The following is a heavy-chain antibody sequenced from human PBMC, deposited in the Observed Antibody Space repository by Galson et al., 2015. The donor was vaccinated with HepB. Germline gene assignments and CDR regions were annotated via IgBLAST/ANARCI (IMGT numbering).Heavy chain of an antibody. CDR2: ISADNLNT. CDR3: ARGGMATIGGPTFDF. Sequence: SVKVSCKASGYTFTRFGISWVRQAPGQGLEWMGWISADNLNTRYAQKFQGRVTMTTDTSTSTAYMILWSLRSDDTAMYYCARGGMATIGGPTFDFWSQGALVTVSS. D-gene: IGHD5-24*01. J-gene: IGHJ4*02. V-gene: IGHV1-18*01. CDR1: GYTFTRFG.